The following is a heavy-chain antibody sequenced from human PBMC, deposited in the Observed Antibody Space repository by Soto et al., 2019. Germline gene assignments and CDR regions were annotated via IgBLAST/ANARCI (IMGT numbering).Heavy chain of an antibody. CDR2: ISYDASNK. CDR3: ARPFSSGWYGDFDF. CDR1: GFAFSSYA. Sequence: QVQLVVSGGGVVQPGRSLRLSCAASGFAFSSYAMHWVRRAPGKGLEWVAVISYDASNKYYADSVKGRFTISRDNSKKTMYLQMSSLRAEDTAVYYCARPFSSGWYGDFDFWGQGTLVAVSS. V-gene: IGHV3-30-3*01. D-gene: IGHD6-19*01. J-gene: IGHJ4*02.